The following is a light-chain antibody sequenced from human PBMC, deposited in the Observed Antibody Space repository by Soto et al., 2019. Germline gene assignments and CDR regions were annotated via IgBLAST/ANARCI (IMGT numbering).Light chain of an antibody. J-gene: IGKJ4*01. CDR3: QQYGSSPLT. V-gene: IGKV3-20*01. CDR1: QSVSSSY. CDR2: GAS. Sequence: ESVLTQSPGTLSLSPGERATLSCRGSQSVSSSYLAWYQQKPGQTPRLLIYGASSRATGIPDRFSGSGSGTDFTLTISRLEPEDFAVYYCQQYGSSPLTFGGGTKVDIK.